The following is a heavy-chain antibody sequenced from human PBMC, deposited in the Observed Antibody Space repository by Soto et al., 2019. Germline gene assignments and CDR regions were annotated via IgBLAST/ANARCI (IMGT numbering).Heavy chain of an antibody. J-gene: IGHJ4*02. CDR2: ISGSGGST. CDR3: AKDQGSSWYEIDY. Sequence: EVQLLESGGGLVQPEGSLRLSCAASGFTFRNYAVTWVRQAPGKGLEWVSTISGSGGSTYYADSVKGRFTISRDNSKNTLYSQMKSLRGEDTAVYYCAKDQGSSWYEIDYWGQGTLVTVSS. D-gene: IGHD6-13*01. V-gene: IGHV3-23*01. CDR1: GFTFRNYA.